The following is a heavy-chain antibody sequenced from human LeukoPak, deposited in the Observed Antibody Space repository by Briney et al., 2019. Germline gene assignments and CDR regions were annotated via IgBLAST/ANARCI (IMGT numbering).Heavy chain of an antibody. CDR3: ARDPPSGSTLQRTTDY. D-gene: IGHD6-13*01. V-gene: IGHV3-48*01. CDR2: ISTSSRTI. CDR1: GFTFSSYS. Sequence: PGGSLRLSCAASGFTFSSYSMNWVRQAPGKGLEWVSYISTSSRTIYYTDSVKGRFTISRDNAKNSLFLQMNSLRADDTAVYYCARDPPSGSTLQRTTDYWGQGTLVTVSS. J-gene: IGHJ4*02.